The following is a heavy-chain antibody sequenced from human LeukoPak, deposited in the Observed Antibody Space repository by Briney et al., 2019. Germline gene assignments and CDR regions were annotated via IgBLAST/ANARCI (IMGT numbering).Heavy chain of an antibody. V-gene: IGHV3-11*06. D-gene: IGHD4-17*01. Sequence: PGGSLRLSCAASGFTLSDYYMSWIRQAPGKGLEWVSYISSSSSYTNYADSVKGRFTISRDNAKNSLYLQMNSLRAEDTAVYYCARDSFTSGDYARWFDPWGQGTLVTVSS. CDR2: ISSSSSYT. CDR3: ARDSFTSGDYARWFDP. CDR1: GFTLSDYY. J-gene: IGHJ5*02.